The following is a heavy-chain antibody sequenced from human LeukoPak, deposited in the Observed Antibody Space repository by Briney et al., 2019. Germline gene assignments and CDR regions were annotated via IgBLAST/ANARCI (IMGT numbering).Heavy chain of an antibody. CDR3: ARVLRSSGFLS. CDR1: GGSITSYY. V-gene: IGHV4-39*07. CDR2: IYYSGST. J-gene: IGHJ1*01. D-gene: IGHD3-22*01. Sequence: PSETLSLTCTVSGGSITSYYWSWIRQPPGKGLEWIGSIYYSGSTYYNPSLKSRVTISVDTSKNQFSLKLSSVTAADTAVYYCARVLRSSGFLSWGQGTLVTVSS.